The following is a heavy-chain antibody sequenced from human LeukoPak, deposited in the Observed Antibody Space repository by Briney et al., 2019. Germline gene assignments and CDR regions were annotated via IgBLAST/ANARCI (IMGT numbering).Heavy chain of an antibody. J-gene: IGHJ4*02. D-gene: IGHD5-12*01. CDR1: GYTFTGNF. Sequence: GSSVKVSFKASGYTFTGNFMHWVRQAPGQGLEGMGRINPDSGGTNYAQKFQGRVTMTSDTSISTAYVELSGLRSEDTAMYYCARYSGYDGIDFWGQGTLVTVSS. V-gene: IGHV1-2*06. CDR2: INPDSGGT. CDR3: ARYSGYDGIDF.